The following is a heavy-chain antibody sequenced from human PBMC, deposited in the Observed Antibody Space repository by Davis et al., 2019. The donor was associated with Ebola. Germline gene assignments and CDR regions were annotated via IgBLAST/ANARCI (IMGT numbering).Heavy chain of an antibody. CDR1: GFPFDDYA. V-gene: IGHV3-9*01. CDR3: VRTTYGAPEY. J-gene: IGHJ4*02. D-gene: IGHD1-7*01. Sequence: PGGSLRLSCAASGFPFDDYALHWVRQAPGKGPEWVSGISWNSGTIYYADSVKGRFTISRDNAKSTLYLQMNSLTAEDTAVYYCVRTTYGAPEYWGQGTLVTVSS. CDR2: ISWNSGTI.